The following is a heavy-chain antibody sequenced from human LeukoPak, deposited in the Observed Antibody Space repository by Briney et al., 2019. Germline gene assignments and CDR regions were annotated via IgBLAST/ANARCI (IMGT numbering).Heavy chain of an antibody. CDR2: ISGSGGST. Sequence: GGALRLSCAASGFTFSSYAMSWVRQAPGKGLEWVSAISGSGGSTYYADSVKGRFTISRDNSKNTLYLQMNSLRAEDTAVYYCGRIIAAAGTPDWGQGTLVTVSS. J-gene: IGHJ4*02. D-gene: IGHD6-13*01. CDR1: GFTFSSYA. CDR3: GRIIAAAGTPD. V-gene: IGHV3-23*01.